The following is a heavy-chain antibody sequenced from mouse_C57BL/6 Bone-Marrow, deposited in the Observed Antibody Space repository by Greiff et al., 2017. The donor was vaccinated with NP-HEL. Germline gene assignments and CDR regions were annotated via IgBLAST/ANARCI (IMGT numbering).Heavy chain of an antibody. CDR1: GFTFSSYA. D-gene: IGHD1-1*01. CDR3: AREGITTTPDY. J-gene: IGHJ2*01. CDR2: ISDGGSYT. Sequence: EVQGVESGGGLVKPGGSLKLSCAASGFTFSSYAMSWVRQTPEKRLEWVATISDGGSYTYYPDNVKGRFTISRDNAKNNLYLQMSHLKSEDTAMYYCAREGITTTPDYWGQGTTLTVSS. V-gene: IGHV5-4*01.